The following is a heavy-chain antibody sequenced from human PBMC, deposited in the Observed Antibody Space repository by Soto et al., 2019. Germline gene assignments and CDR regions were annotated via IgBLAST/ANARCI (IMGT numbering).Heavy chain of an antibody. CDR1: GGSISSYY. D-gene: IGHD3-3*01. CDR2: IYYSGST. CDR3: AGSPVGSLELG. V-gene: IGHV4-59*08. J-gene: IGHJ4*02. Sequence: SETLSLTCTVSGGSISSYYCSWIRQPPWKGLEWIGYIYYSGSTNYNPSLKSRVTISVDTSKNQFSLKLSSVTAADTAVYYCAGSPVGSLELGWGQGTLVTVSS.